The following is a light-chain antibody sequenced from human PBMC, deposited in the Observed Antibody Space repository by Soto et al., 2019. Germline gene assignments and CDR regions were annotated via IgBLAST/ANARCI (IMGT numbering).Light chain of an antibody. V-gene: IGKV3-20*01. Sequence: EIVWTQSPGTLSLSPGERATLSCRASHSVSSSYLAWYQQKPGQAPRLLIYGASSRATGIPARFSGSGSGTDFTLTISRLEPEDFALYYCQQYGYSPITFGQGTRLEIK. CDR3: QQYGYSPIT. J-gene: IGKJ5*01. CDR2: GAS. CDR1: HSVSSSY.